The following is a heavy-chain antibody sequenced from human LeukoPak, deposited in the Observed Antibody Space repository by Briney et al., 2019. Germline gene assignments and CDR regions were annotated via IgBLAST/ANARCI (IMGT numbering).Heavy chain of an antibody. D-gene: IGHD6-25*01. CDR1: GFTFSSYS. Sequence: GGSLRLSCAASGFTFSSYSMNWVRQAPGKGLEWVSYISSSSSTIYYADSVKGRFTISRDNSKNTLYLQMNSLRAEDTAVYYCAKDPYSGAWAFEFYFMDVWGKGTTVTVSS. J-gene: IGHJ6*03. CDR2: ISSSSSTI. V-gene: IGHV3-48*01. CDR3: AKDPYSGAWAFEFYFMDV.